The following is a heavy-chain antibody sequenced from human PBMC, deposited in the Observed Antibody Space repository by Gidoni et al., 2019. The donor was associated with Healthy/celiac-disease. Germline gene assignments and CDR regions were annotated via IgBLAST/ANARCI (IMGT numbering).Heavy chain of an antibody. V-gene: IGHV3-13*04. J-gene: IGHJ6*02. D-gene: IGHD2-15*01. CDR2: IGTAGDT. CDR3: ARELRYCSGGSCYRPTDYYYGMDV. CDR1: GFTFSSYD. Sequence: EVQLVESGGGLVQPGGSLRLSCAASGFTFSSYDMHWVRQATGKGLGGVSAIGTAGDTYYPGSVKGRFIIFRENAKNSLYFQMNSLRAGDTAVYYCARELRYCSGGSCYRPTDYYYGMDVWGQGTTVTVSS.